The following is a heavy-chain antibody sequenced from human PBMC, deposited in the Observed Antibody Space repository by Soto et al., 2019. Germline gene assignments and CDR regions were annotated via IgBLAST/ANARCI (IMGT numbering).Heavy chain of an antibody. V-gene: IGHV4-59*08. CDR1: GGSISSYY. CDR2: IYYSGST. D-gene: IGHD3-16*01. Sequence: SETLSLTCTVSGGSISSYYWSWIRQPPGKGLELIGYIYYSGSTNYNPSLKSRVTISVDTSKNQFSLKLSSVTAADTAVYYCARLGAQEIDPWGQATLVTVSS. J-gene: IGHJ5*02. CDR3: ARLGAQEIDP.